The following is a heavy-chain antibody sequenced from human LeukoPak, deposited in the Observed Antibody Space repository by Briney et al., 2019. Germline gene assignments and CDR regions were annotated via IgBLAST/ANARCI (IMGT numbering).Heavy chain of an antibody. V-gene: IGHV4-31*03. CDR2: IYYSGST. CDR3: ARGYGVNYYDSSGYRSGAFDI. Sequence: SETLSLTCTVSGGSISSGGYYWSWIRQHPGKGLEWIGYIYYSGSTNYNPSLKSRVTISVDTSKNQFSLKLSSVTAADTAVYYCARGYGVNYYDSSGYRSGAFDIWGQGTMVTVSS. J-gene: IGHJ3*02. D-gene: IGHD3-22*01. CDR1: GGSISSGGYY.